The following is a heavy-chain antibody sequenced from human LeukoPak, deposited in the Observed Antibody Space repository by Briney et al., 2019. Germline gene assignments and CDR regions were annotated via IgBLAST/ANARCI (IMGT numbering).Heavy chain of an antibody. Sequence: GGSLRLSCAASGFTFDDYAMHWVRHAPGKGLEWVSGISWNSGSIGYADSVKGRFTISRDNAKNSLYLQMNSLRAEDTALYYCAKDRGYGSGSYYYYGMDVWGQGTTVTVSS. V-gene: IGHV3-9*01. J-gene: IGHJ6*02. CDR3: AKDRGYGSGSYYYYGMDV. CDR2: ISWNSGSI. CDR1: GFTFDDYA. D-gene: IGHD3-10*01.